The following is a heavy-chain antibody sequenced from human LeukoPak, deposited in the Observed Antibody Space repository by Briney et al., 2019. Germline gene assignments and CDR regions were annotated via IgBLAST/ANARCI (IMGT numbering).Heavy chain of an antibody. J-gene: IGHJ6*03. CDR3: ARGYSWELLDYYYYMDV. D-gene: IGHD1-26*01. V-gene: IGHV1-8*01. CDR2: MNPNSGNT. Sequence: ASVKVSCKASGYTFTSYDINWVRQATGQGLEWMGWMNPNSGNTGYAQKFQGRVTMTRNTSISTAYMELSSLRSEDTAVYYCARGYSWELLDYYYYMDVWGKGTTVTVSS. CDR1: GYTFTSYD.